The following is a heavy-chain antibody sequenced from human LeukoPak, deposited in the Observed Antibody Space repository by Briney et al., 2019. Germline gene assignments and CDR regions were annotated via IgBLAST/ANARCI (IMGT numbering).Heavy chain of an antibody. Sequence: ASVKVSCKASGYTFTGYYMHWVRQAPGQGLEWMGWITPNNGNINYAQKFQGRFTMTTDTSTTTAYMELRSLRSDDTAVYYCARGGKYYYDSSGSFYYYYMDVWGKGTTVTISS. CDR1: GYTFTGYY. V-gene: IGHV1-18*04. CDR3: ARGGKYYYDSSGSFYYYYMDV. J-gene: IGHJ6*03. D-gene: IGHD3-22*01. CDR2: ITPNNGNI.